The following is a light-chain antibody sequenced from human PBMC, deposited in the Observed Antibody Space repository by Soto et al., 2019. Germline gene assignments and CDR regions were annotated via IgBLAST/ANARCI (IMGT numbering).Light chain of an antibody. CDR1: SSNIGAGYD. J-gene: IGLJ2*01. CDR2: GNS. V-gene: IGLV1-40*01. Sequence: QSVLTQPPSVSGAPGQRVTISCTGSSSNIGAGYDVHWYQQLPGTAPKLLIYGNSNRPSGVPDRFSGSKSGTSASLAITGLQAEDEADYYCCSYAGIYTLVFGGGTKLTVL. CDR3: CSYAGIYTLV.